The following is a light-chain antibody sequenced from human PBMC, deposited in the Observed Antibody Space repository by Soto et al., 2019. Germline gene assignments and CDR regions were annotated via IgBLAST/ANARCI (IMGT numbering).Light chain of an antibody. CDR3: LHYGGSPLT. J-gene: IGKJ5*01. CDR2: GAS. Sequence: EIVLTQSPGPLSLSPGEIATLSCRASQSVNSDYLAWFQQKPGQAPRLLIYGASTRTTGIPDRFSGSGSGTDFTLTIGRLEPGDFAVYYCLHYGGSPLTFGQGTRLEIK. CDR1: QSVNSDY. V-gene: IGKV3-20*01.